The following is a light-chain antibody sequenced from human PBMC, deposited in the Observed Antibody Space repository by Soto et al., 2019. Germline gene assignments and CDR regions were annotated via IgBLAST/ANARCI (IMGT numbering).Light chain of an antibody. V-gene: IGLV2-11*01. CDR3: CSYAGTYIYVV. Sequence: QSVLTQPRSVSGSPGQSVTISCTGTSSDIGRYRYVSWYQLHPGKAPKLMIFNFSERPSGVPDRFSGSKSGNTASLTISGLQAEDEADYYCCSYAGTYIYVVFGGGTKLTVL. CDR2: NFS. J-gene: IGLJ2*01. CDR1: SSDIGRYRY.